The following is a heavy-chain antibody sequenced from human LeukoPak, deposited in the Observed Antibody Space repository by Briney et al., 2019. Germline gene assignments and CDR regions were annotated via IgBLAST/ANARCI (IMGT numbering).Heavy chain of an antibody. CDR1: GYSFINYY. V-gene: IGHV1-46*01. Sequence: ASVKVSCKASGYSFINYYIHWVRQAPGQGLEWMGIINPSGAGTSFAQKFRGRVTMTRDMSTSTVYMELNSLRSQDTAVYYCARAWEAVAGNYGVVDYWGQGTLVAVSS. CDR2: INPSGAGT. D-gene: IGHD4-17*01. J-gene: IGHJ4*02. CDR3: ARAWEAVAGNYGVVDY.